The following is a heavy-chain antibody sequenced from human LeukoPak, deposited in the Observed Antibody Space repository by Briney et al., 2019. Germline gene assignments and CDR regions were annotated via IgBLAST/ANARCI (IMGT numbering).Heavy chain of an antibody. Sequence: GGSLRLSCAASGFTFSSYAMSWVRQAPGKGLEWVSAISGSGGSTYYADSVKGRFTISRDNSKNTLYLQMNSLRAENTAVYYCAKAYLSGGSCNEYWGQGTLVTVSS. V-gene: IGHV3-23*01. CDR1: GFTFSSYA. J-gene: IGHJ4*02. CDR2: ISGSGGST. D-gene: IGHD2-15*01. CDR3: AKAYLSGGSCNEY.